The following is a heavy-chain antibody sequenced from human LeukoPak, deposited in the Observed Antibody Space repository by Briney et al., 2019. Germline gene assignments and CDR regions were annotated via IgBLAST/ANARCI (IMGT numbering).Heavy chain of an antibody. CDR2: INPNSGDT. V-gene: IGHV1-2*02. D-gene: IGHD2-2*01. J-gene: IGHJ4*02. CDR3: ARDGEVRQGHCTTTSCPVDY. CDR1: GYTFTAYS. Sequence: ASVKVSCKASGYTFTAYSMHWVRQAPGQGLEYMGWINPNSGDTNYAQKFQGRVTMTRDTSMSTAYMELSGLRFDDTAVYYCARDGEVRQGHCTTTSCPVDYWGQGTLITVSS.